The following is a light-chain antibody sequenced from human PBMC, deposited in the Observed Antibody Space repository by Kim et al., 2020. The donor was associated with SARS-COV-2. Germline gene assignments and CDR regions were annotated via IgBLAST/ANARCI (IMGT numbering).Light chain of an antibody. CDR3: AAWDDSLFGWV. CDR2: SNN. CDR1: SSNIGSNT. Sequence: VLTQPPSASETPGHRVTIFCSGSSSNIGSNTVHWYQQLPGTAPKLLIYSNNQRPSGVPDRFSGSKSDTSASLAISGLQSEDEADYHCAAWDDSLFGWVFGGGTQLTVL. J-gene: IGLJ3*02. V-gene: IGLV1-44*01.